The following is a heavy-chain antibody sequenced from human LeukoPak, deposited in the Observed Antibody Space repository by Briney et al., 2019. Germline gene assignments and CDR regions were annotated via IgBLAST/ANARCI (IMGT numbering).Heavy chain of an antibody. CDR3: AGTYYYGSGSYSLDY. J-gene: IGHJ4*02. CDR2: INHSGST. CDR1: GGSLSGYY. D-gene: IGHD3-10*01. V-gene: IGHV4-34*01. Sequence: PSETLSLTCAVYGGSLSGYYWSWIRQPPGKGLEWIGEINHSGSTNYNPSLKSRVTMSVDTSKNQFSLKLSSVTAADTAVYYCAGTYYYGSGSYSLDYWGQGTLVTVSS.